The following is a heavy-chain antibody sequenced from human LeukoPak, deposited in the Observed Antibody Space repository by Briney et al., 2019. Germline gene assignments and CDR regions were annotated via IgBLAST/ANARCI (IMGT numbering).Heavy chain of an antibody. Sequence: GGSLRLSCAASGFTFSGSAMHWVRQASGKGLEWVGRIRSKANSYATAYAASVKGRFTISRDDSKNTAYLQMNSLKTEDTAVYYCARDFSNNTGGLDYWGQGTLVTVSS. CDR1: GFTFSGSA. CDR2: IRSKANSYAT. J-gene: IGHJ4*02. V-gene: IGHV3-73*01. D-gene: IGHD1/OR15-1a*01. CDR3: ARDFSNNTGGLDY.